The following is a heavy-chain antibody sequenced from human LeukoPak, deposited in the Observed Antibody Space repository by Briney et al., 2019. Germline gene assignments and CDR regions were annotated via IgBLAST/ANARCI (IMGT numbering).Heavy chain of an antibody. D-gene: IGHD2-2*01. Sequence: SETLSLTCAVYSGSFSGYYWSWIRQPPGKGLEWIGEINHSGSTNYNLSLKSRVTISADTSKKQFSLKLSSVTAADTAVYYCARGRRSITTSWFDPWGQGIWVTVSS. CDR2: INHSGST. CDR3: ARGRRSITTSWFDP. V-gene: IGHV4-34*01. CDR1: SGSFSGYY. J-gene: IGHJ5*02.